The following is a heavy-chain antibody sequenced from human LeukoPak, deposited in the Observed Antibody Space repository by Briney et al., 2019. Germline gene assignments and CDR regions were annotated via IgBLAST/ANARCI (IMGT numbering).Heavy chain of an antibody. V-gene: IGHV1-2*02. CDR2: INPNSGGT. J-gene: IGHJ5*02. CDR1: GYTFTGYD. Sequence: ASVKVSCKASGYTFTGYDMHWVRQAPGQGLGWMGWINPNSGGTNYAQKVQGRVTMTRDTSISTAYMELSRPRSDDTAVYYCARIDCSSTSCNNNWFVPWRQGTLVTVSS. D-gene: IGHD2-2*02. CDR3: ARIDCSSTSCNNNWFVP.